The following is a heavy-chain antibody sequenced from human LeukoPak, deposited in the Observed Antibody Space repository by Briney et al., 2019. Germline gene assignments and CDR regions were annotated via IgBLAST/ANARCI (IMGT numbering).Heavy chain of an antibody. V-gene: IGHV3-64*02. CDR3: ARWGSTSCYDY. D-gene: IGHD2-2*01. J-gene: IGHJ4*02. CDR2: ISTNGDST. Sequence: GGSLRLSCRVSGFTFTHYWMHWVRQAPGKGLEYVSAISTNGDSTYYADSVKGRFTISRDNSKNTLFLQMGSLRADDMAVYYCARWGSTSCYDYWGQGTLVTVSS. CDR1: GFTFTHYW.